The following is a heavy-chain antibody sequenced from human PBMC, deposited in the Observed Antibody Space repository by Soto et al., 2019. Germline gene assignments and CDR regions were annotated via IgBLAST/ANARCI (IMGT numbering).Heavy chain of an antibody. CDR3: ARYDGGSDPFDY. D-gene: IGHD4-17*01. J-gene: IGHJ4*02. CDR2: IYYSGST. V-gene: IGHV4-39*01. CDR1: GGSISSSSYY. Sequence: SETLSLTCTVSGGSISSSSYYWGWIRQPPGKGLEWIGSIYYSGSTYYNPSLKSRVTISVDTSKNQFSLKLSSVTAADTAVYYCARYDGGSDPFDYWGQGTLVTVSS.